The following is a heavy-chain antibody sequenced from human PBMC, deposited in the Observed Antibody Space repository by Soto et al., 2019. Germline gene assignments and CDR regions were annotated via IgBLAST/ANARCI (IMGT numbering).Heavy chain of an antibody. J-gene: IGHJ5*02. D-gene: IGHD2-8*01. Sequence: GESLKISCTGFGYTFSTFWISWVRQMPGKGLEWMGRIDPSDTHATYSPSFQGHVTISVDKSISTAYLQWSSLKASDTAMYYCARLYCTNMTCDSCFDPWGQGTLVTVSS. CDR1: GYTFSTFW. V-gene: IGHV5-10-1*01. CDR2: IDPSDTHA. CDR3: ARLYCTNMTCDSCFDP.